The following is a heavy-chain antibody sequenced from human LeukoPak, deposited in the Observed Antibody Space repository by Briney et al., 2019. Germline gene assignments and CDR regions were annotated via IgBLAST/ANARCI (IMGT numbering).Heavy chain of an antibody. CDR3: ARFRARGYSYGGSYFDY. J-gene: IGHJ4*02. CDR1: GGSFSGYY. V-gene: IGHV4-34*01. D-gene: IGHD5-18*01. Sequence: PSETLSLTCAVYGGSFSGYYWSWIRQPPGKGLEWIGEINHSGSTNYNPSLKSRVTISVDTSKNQFSLKLSSVTAADAAVYYCARFRARGYSYGGSYFDYWGQGTLVTVSS. CDR2: INHSGST.